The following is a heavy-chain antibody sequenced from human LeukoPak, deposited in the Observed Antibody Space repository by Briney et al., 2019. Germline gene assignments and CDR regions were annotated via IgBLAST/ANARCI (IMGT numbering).Heavy chain of an antibody. V-gene: IGHV4-31*03. CDR3: ARDRAFVVPNTQYYSYGRDV. J-gene: IGHJ6*04. D-gene: IGHD2-2*01. CDR2: IYYSGST. CDR1: GGSISSGGYY. Sequence: SETLSLTCTVSGGSISSGGYYWSWIRQHPGKGLEWIGYIYYSGSTYYNPSLKSRVTISVDTSKNQFSLKLSSVTAADTAVYYGARDRAFVVPNTQYYSYGRDVGAKGPTAPVPS.